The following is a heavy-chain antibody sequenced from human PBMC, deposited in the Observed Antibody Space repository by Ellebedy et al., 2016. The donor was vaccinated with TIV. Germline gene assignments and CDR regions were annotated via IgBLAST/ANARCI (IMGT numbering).Heavy chain of an antibody. J-gene: IGHJ4*02. CDR3: ARFRYDSGTYYYPFDN. Sequence: ESLKISCVASGFTFTTNTMSWVRQPPGKGLEWIGEMNDSGSANYNPSLMSRVTISIDTPKNQFSLKLNSVTAADSAVYYCARFRYDSGTYYYPFDNWGQGTLVTVSS. CDR1: GFTFTTNTM. CDR2: MNDSGSA. V-gene: IGHV4/OR15-8*01. D-gene: IGHD3-10*01.